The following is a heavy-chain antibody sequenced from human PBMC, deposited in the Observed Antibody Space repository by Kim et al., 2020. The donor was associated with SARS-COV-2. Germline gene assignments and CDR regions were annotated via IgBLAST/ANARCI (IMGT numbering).Heavy chain of an antibody. D-gene: IGHD6-25*01. CDR1: GFTFSSYV. J-gene: IGHJ3*02. CDR2: ISDSDSST. Sequence: GGSLRLSCAASGFTFSSYVMSWVRQAPGRGLEWVSTISDSDSSTNYADSVKGRFTISRDKSENTLYLQMNSLRAEDTAVYYCSKADLGAPATGPFDIWGQETMFTVSS. V-gene: IGHV3-23*01. CDR3: SKADLGAPATGPFDI.